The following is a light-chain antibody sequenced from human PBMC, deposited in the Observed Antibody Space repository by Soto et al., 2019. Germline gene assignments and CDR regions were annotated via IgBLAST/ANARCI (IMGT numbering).Light chain of an antibody. CDR1: QGISSY. V-gene: IGKV1-6*01. CDR3: LQNHNYPRT. J-gene: IGKJ1*01. Sequence: IQMTQSPSTLSASVGDRVTITCRASQGISSYLAWYQQKPGKAPKLLIHGASSLQSGVPSRFSGSGSGTDFTLTIISLQPEDSATYYCLQNHNYPRTFGQGTKVDIK. CDR2: GAS.